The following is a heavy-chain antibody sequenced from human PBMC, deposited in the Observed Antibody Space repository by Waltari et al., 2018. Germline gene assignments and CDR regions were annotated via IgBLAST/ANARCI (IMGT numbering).Heavy chain of an antibody. V-gene: IGHV3-13*01. J-gene: IGHJ5*01. D-gene: IGHD3-10*01. CDR2: IGIAGDT. CDR3: VGGYGSGTPMGDS. Sequence: EVQLVESGGGLVQPGGSLRLSCAASGFTFSHYDMHWVRQGTGKGLEWVSAIGIAGDTSYSDSVKGRFTISREDARRSLYLQMSSLKIEDTAVYYCVGGYGSGTPMGDSWGQGTLVTVSS. CDR1: GFTFSHYD.